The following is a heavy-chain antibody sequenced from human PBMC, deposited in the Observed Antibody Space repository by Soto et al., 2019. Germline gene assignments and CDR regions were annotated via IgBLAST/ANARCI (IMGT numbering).Heavy chain of an antibody. V-gene: IGHV4-39*01. CDR1: GVSISSSSYY. CDR2: IYYGGSS. J-gene: IGHJ4*02. Sequence: QLQLQESGPGLVKPSETLSLTCTVSGVSISSSSYYWGWFRQPPGKGLEWIATIYYGGSSYSNPSLKSRVTISRDTSKNQFSLTLTSVTAADTVVYYCARHGSYWGQGTLVTVSS. CDR3: ARHGSY.